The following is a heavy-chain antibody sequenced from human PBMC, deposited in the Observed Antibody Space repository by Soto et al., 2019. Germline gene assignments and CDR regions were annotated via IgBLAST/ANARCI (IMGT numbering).Heavy chain of an antibody. J-gene: IGHJ4*02. V-gene: IGHV3-30-3*01. CDR2: ISYEGSNK. D-gene: IGHD3-16*01. CDR3: ARPEGAYDYVWGTFDY. Sequence: QVQLVESGGGVVQPGRSLRLSCAASGFTFSSYAMHWVRQAPGKGLEWVAVISYEGSNKYYADSVKGRFTISRDNSKNTLYLQMNSLKAEDTAVYYCARPEGAYDYVWGTFDYWGQGTLVTVSS. CDR1: GFTFSSYA.